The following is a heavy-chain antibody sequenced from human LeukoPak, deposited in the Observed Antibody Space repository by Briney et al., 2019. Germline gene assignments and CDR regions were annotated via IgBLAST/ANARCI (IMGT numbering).Heavy chain of an antibody. V-gene: IGHV3-53*01. CDR3: ARERADSSGYYTGAFDI. CDR1: GFTVSSNY. Sequence: PGGSLRLSCAASGFTVSSNYMSWVRQAPGKGLEWVSVIYSGGSTYYADSVKGRFTISRDNAKNSLYLQMNSLRAEDTAVYYCARERADSSGYYTGAFDIWGQGTMVTVSS. CDR2: IYSGGST. D-gene: IGHD3-22*01. J-gene: IGHJ3*02.